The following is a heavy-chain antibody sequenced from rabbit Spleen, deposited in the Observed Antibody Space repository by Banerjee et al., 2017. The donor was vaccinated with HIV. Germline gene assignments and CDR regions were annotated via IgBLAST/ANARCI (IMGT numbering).Heavy chain of an antibody. V-gene: IGHV1S7*01. CDR2: IDPVFGIT. CDR1: GFDFSSYY. CDR3: ARGGGL. J-gene: IGHJ4*01. Sequence: QLVESGGGLVQPGGSLKLSCKASGFDFSSYYMNWVRQAPGKGLEWIGYIDPVFGITNYANSVKGRFTISRDNAQNTVFLQLNSLTAADTATYFCARGGGLWGPGTLVTVS.